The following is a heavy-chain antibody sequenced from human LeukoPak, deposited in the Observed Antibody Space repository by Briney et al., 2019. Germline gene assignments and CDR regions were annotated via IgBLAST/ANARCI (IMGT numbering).Heavy chain of an antibody. J-gene: IGHJ4*02. D-gene: IGHD1-20*01. CDR3: AIGWGLTGPNDY. Sequence: ASVKVSCKASGYTFTSYDINWVRQATGQGLEWMGWMNPNSGNTGYAQKFQGRVTMTRNTSISTAYMELSSLRSEDTAVYYCAIGWGLTGPNDYWGQGTLVTVSS. CDR1: GYTFTSYD. CDR2: MNPNSGNT. V-gene: IGHV1-8*01.